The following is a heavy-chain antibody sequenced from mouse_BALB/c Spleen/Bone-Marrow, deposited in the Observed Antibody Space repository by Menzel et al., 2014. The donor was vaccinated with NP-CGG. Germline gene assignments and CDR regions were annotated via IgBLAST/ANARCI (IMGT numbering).Heavy chain of an antibody. CDR3: ARDRGRNFYAMDY. J-gene: IGHJ4*01. CDR1: GFSLTSYG. Sequence: VQLVESGPGLGAPSQSLSTTCTVSGFSLTSYGVHWVRQPPGKGLEWLGVIWAGGSTNYNSALMSRLSINKDNSKSQVFLKMSSLQTDDTAMYYCARDRGRNFYAMDYWGQGTSVTVSS. V-gene: IGHV2-9*02. D-gene: IGHD2-1*01. CDR2: IWAGGST.